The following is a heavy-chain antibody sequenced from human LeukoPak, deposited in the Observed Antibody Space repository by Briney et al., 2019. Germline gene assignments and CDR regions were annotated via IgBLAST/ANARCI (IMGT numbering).Heavy chain of an antibody. Sequence: SETLSLTCAVYGGSFSGYYWSWIRQPPGKGLEWIGEINHSGSTNYNPSLKSRVTISVDTSKNQFSLKLSSVTAADTAVYYCARWDIYYDTPHDAFDIWDQGTMVTVSS. CDR3: ARWDIYYDTPHDAFDI. D-gene: IGHD3-22*01. V-gene: IGHV4-34*01. J-gene: IGHJ3*02. CDR2: INHSGST. CDR1: GGSFSGYY.